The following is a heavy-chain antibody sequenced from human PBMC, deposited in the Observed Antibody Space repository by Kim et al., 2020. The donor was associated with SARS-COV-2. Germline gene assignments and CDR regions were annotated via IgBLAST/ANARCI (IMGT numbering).Heavy chain of an antibody. J-gene: IGHJ4*02. Sequence: GGSLRLSCAASGFTFSSYAMSWVRQAPGKGLEWVSAISGSGGSTYYADSVKGRFTISRDNSKNTLYLQMNSLRAEDTAVYYCAKDGNFWSGYMVPARYHYFDYWGQGTLVTVSS. D-gene: IGHD3-3*01. V-gene: IGHV3-23*01. CDR3: AKDGNFWSGYMVPARYHYFDY. CDR1: GFTFSSYA. CDR2: ISGSGGST.